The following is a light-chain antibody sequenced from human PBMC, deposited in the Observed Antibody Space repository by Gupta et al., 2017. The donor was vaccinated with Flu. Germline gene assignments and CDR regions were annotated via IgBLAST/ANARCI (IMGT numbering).Light chain of an antibody. Sequence: PPPLSAYVGDRVTITCRASQSLSSWLAWYQQKPGKAPNLLIYKASNLESGVPSRFSGSGSGTEFTLTISSLQPDDFATYYCQQYDSYSLTFGCGTKVEI. CDR2: KAS. CDR3: QQYDSYSLT. J-gene: IGKJ4*01. V-gene: IGKV1-5*03. CDR1: QSLSSW.